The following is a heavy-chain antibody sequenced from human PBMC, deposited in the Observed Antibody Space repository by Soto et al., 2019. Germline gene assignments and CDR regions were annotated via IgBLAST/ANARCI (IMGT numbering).Heavy chain of an antibody. Sequence: QVQLVQSGAEVKKPGSSVKVSCKASGGTFSSYAISWVRQAPGQGLEWMGGIIPIFGTANYAQKFQGRVTITADESTSTAYMELSSLRSEDTVVYYCARSDYYGSGSYYGVYYYYGMDVWGQGTTVTVSS. J-gene: IGHJ6*02. CDR2: IIPIFGTA. CDR1: GGTFSSYA. V-gene: IGHV1-69*01. CDR3: ARSDYYGSGSYYGVYYYYGMDV. D-gene: IGHD3-10*01.